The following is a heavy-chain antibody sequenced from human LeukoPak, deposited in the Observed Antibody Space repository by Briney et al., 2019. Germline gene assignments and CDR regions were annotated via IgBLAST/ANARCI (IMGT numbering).Heavy chain of an antibody. V-gene: IGHV3-23*01. Sequence: PGGSLRLSCAASGFTFSNHAMSWVRQAPGKGLEWVAVISDSGGSTYYADSVKGRFTISRDNSKNTLYLQMNSLRAEDTAVYYCAKASMITFGGVQPNDYWGQGTLVTVSS. CDR3: AKASMITFGGVQPNDY. CDR1: GFTFSNHA. D-gene: IGHD3-16*01. CDR2: ISDSGGST. J-gene: IGHJ4*02.